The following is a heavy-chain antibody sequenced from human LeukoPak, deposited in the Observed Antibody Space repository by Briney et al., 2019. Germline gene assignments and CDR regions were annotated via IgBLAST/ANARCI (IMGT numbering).Heavy chain of an antibody. Sequence: QPGGSLRLSCAASGFTFSSYAMHWVRQAPGKGLEWVAVISYDGSNKYYADSVKGRFTISRDNSKNTLYLQMNSLRAEDTAVYYCAKDSGPTNYGDYLGIFDYWGQGTLVTVSS. V-gene: IGHV3-30*04. J-gene: IGHJ4*02. D-gene: IGHD4-17*01. CDR2: ISYDGSNK. CDR3: AKDSGPTNYGDYLGIFDY. CDR1: GFTFSSYA.